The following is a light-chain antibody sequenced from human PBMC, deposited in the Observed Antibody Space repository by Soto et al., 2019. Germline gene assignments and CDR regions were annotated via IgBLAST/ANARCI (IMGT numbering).Light chain of an antibody. Sequence: DIQMTQSASSLSASVGDRVTLTCQASQVISNYLNWYQQKPGKAPKLLIYDISTLEIGVPSRFSGSGSGTDFTFTITGLQPEDIATYYCQQYENPPYTFGQGTKLEI. CDR2: DIS. CDR3: QQYENPPYT. J-gene: IGKJ2*01. V-gene: IGKV1-33*01. CDR1: QVISNY.